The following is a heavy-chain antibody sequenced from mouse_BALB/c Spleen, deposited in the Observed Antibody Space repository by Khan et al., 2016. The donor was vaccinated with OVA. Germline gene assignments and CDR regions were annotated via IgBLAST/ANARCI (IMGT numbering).Heavy chain of an antibody. J-gene: IGHJ3*01. V-gene: IGHV10-1*02. CDR2: ITSKSNNYAT. CDR3: VRQEGLYGNYGCAY. D-gene: IGHD2-1*01. Sequence: EVQLVESGGGLVQPKGSLKLSCAASGFTFNTYAMNWVRQAPGKGLEWVARITSKSNNYATYYADSVKDRFAISRDDSQTMLYLQMNNLKTEDTAMYYCVRQEGLYGNYGCAYWGQGTLVTVSA. CDR1: GFTFNTYA.